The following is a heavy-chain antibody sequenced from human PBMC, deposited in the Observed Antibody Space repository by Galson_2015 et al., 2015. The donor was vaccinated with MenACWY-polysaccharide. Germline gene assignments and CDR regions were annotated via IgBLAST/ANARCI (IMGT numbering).Heavy chain of an antibody. J-gene: IGHJ6*03. CDR3: ARAPGRSVTGKYYYYYMEV. V-gene: IGHV3-30-3*01. Sequence: LRLSCAASGFTFSSYAMHWVRQAPGKGLVWVAVISYDGSNKYYADSVKGRFTISRDNSKNTLYLQMNSLRDEDTAVYYCARAPGRSVTGKYYYYYMEVWGKGTTVTVSS. CDR1: GFTFSSYA. CDR2: ISYDGSNK. D-gene: IGHD3-10*01.